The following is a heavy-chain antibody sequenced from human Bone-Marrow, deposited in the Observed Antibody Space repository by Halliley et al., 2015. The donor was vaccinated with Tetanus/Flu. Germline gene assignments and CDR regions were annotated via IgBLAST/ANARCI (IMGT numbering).Heavy chain of an antibody. CDR2: PSGGST. V-gene: IGHV1-46*01. CDR3: ARDGGYSSSSNYYYYAMDV. J-gene: IGHJ6*02. Sequence: PSGGSTTYAQEFQGRVAMTRDTSTGTVYMELSSLTSEDTAVYYCARDGGYSSSSNYYYYAMDVWGQGTTVTVSS. D-gene: IGHD6-6*01.